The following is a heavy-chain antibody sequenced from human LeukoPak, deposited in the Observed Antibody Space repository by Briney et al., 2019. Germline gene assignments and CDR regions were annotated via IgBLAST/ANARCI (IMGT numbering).Heavy chain of an antibody. CDR3: ARDGQNYFDY. J-gene: IGHJ4*02. Sequence: PSETLSLTCTVSGGSISSYYWSWIRQPPGRGLEWIGYIYYSGSTNYNPSLKSRVTISVDTSMNQFSLKVNSVTAANTAVYYCARDGQNYFDYWGQGTLVTVSS. CDR1: GGSISSYY. V-gene: IGHV4-59*01. CDR2: IYYSGST.